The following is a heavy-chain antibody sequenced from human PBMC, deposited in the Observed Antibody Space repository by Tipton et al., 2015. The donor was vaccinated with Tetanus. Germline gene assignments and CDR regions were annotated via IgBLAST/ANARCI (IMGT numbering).Heavy chain of an antibody. CDR2: VVVGDS. CDR1: GDSISSGDFY. CDR3: ARHMAEHETGYFDL. V-gene: IGHV4-31*03. J-gene: IGHJ3*01. Sequence: TLSLTCTVSGDSISSGDFYWSWIRQHPGKGLEWIGEVVVGDSNYNPSLKSRVTISLDKSKKEISLRLRSVTAADTALYFCARHMAEHETGYFDLWGRGTTVTVSS. D-gene: IGHD3-9*01.